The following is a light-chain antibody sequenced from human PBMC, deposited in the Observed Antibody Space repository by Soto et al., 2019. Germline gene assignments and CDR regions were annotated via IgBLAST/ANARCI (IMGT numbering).Light chain of an antibody. Sequence: VSTYAPFTLSLPPAERATLSCRASQSFRGLLAWYQQKPVQAPTLLIYDAYNRVTGIPPRFSGSRSGTEFTLTISSLQAEDVAVYYCQQYGSSPVPFGQGTKVDIK. CDR3: QQYGSSPVP. J-gene: IGKJ1*01. CDR1: QSFRGL. V-gene: IGKV3-11*01. CDR2: DAY.